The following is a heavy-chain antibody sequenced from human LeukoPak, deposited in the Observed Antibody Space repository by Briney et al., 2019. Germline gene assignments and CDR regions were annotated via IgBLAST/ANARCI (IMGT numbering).Heavy chain of an antibody. CDR1: GFTFSSYG. CDR3: AKDTCSGGSCYYYYGMDV. V-gene: IGHV3-30*02. J-gene: IGHJ6*02. CDR2: IWYDGSNK. Sequence: GGSLRLSCAASGFTFSSYGMHWVRQAPGKGLEWVAVIWYDGSNKYYVDSVQGRFTISRDNSKNTLYLQMISLRAEDTAVYYCAKDTCSGGSCYYYYGMDVWGQGTTVTVSS. D-gene: IGHD2-15*01.